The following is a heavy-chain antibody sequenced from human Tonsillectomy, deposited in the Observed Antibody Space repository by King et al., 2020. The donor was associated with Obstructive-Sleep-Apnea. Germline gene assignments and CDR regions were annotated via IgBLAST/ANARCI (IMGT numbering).Heavy chain of an antibody. J-gene: IGHJ4*02. V-gene: IGHV3-30*04. D-gene: IGHD2-2*01. Sequence: QLVQSGGGVVQPGRSLRLSCAASGFTFSSYAMHWVRQAPGKGLEWVAVISYDGSNKYYADSVKGRFTISRDNSKNKLYLQMNSLRAEDTAVYYCASLSSTSCYAGYSSSCTDYWGQGTLVTVSS. CDR1: GFTFSSYA. CDR2: ISYDGSNK. CDR3: ASLSSTSCYAGYSSSCTDY.